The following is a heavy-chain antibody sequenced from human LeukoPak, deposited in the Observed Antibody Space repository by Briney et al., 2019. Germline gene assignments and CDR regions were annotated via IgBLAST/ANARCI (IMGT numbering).Heavy chain of an antibody. CDR3: ARPHIAARGFDP. Sequence: PSETLSLTCTVSGGSISSSSYYWGWIRQPPGKGLEWIGNIYYSGSTYCNPSLKSRVTISVDTSKNQFSLKLSSVTAADAAVYYCARPHIAARGFDPWGQGTLVTVSS. J-gene: IGHJ5*02. D-gene: IGHD6-13*01. V-gene: IGHV4-39*01. CDR2: IYYSGST. CDR1: GGSISSSSYY.